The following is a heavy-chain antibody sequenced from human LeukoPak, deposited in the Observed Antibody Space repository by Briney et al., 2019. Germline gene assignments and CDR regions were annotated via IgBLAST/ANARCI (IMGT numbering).Heavy chain of an antibody. Sequence: GGSLRLSCAASGFTFSSYGMHWVRQAPGKGLEWVAVIWYDGSNKYYADSVKGRFTISRDNSKNTLYLQMNSLRAEDTAVYYCARDRKGYYFDYWGQGTLVTVSS. J-gene: IGHJ4*02. CDR3: ARDRKGYYFDY. CDR2: IWYDGSNK. CDR1: GFTFSSYG. V-gene: IGHV3-33*01.